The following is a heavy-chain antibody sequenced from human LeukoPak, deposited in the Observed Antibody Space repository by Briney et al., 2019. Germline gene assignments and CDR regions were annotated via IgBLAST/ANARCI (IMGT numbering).Heavy chain of an antibody. V-gene: IGHV4-39*07. J-gene: IGHJ4*02. Sequence: PSETLSLTCTVSSGSMTSSNYYWGWIRQPPGKGLEWIGSMSYSGKTDYRLSLKSRVTISIETSKNQFSLKLTSVTAADTAIYYCARDFRETLGGLDHWQTFDIWGQGILVTVSS. CDR1: SGSMTSSNYY. CDR2: MSYSGKT. CDR3: ARDFRETLGGLDHWQTFDI. D-gene: IGHD3-16*01.